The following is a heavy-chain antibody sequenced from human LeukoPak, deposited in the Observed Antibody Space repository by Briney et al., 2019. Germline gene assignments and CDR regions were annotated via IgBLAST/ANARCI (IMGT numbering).Heavy chain of an antibody. Sequence: SETLSLTCTVSGGSISSSSYYWGWIRQPPGKGLEWIGSIYYSGNTNYNPSLKSRVTITVDTSKNQFSLELNSVTAADTALYFCTTLYYYDTTGYYWRGFDYWGQGALVTVSS. V-gene: IGHV4-39*07. CDR2: IYYSGNT. J-gene: IGHJ4*02. CDR3: TTLYYYDTTGYYWRGFDY. CDR1: GGSISSSSYY. D-gene: IGHD3-22*01.